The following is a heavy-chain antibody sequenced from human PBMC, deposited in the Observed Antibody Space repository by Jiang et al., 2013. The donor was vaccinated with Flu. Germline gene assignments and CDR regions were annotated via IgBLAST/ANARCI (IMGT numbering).Heavy chain of an antibody. CDR1: GGSISSGSYY. CDR2: IYSSGST. J-gene: IGHJ6*02. Sequence: TLSLTCTVSGGSISSGSYYWSWIRQPAGKGLEWIGHIYSSGSTNYNPSLKSRVTISMDTSKNQFSLSLNSVTAADTALYYCAGRSGWYYYYGMDVWGQGTTVTVSS. CDR3: AGRSGWYYYYGMDV. D-gene: IGHD6-19*01. V-gene: IGHV4-61*09.